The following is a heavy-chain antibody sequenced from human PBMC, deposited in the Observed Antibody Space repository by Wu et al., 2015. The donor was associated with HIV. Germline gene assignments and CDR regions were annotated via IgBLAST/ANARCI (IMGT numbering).Heavy chain of an antibody. J-gene: IGHJ3*01. CDR2: ITPVFATI. V-gene: IGHV1-69*12. D-gene: IGHD2/OR15-2a*01. CDR3: ARDRADLLSAFDL. Sequence: QVQLVQSGAEVKKPGSSMKVSCRTSGDTFTDFAITWVRQAPGQGLEWMGGITPVFATINYAQKFQDRVNIIADESTSTVFMEMSGLTPEDTAVYYCARDRADLLSAFDLWAKGQWSPYLQ. CDR1: GDTFTDFA.